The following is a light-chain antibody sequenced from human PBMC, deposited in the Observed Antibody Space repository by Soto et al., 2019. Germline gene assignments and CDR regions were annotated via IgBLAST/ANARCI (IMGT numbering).Light chain of an antibody. V-gene: IGLV1-44*01. CDR2: NNN. Sequence: QPVLTQPPSASGTPGQRVTISCSGSSSNIGSKTVSWYQQLPGTAPKLLIYNNNQRPSGVPDRFSGSKSGTSASLAISGLQSEDEADYYCATWDDSLNGLFGGGTKLTVL. J-gene: IGLJ2*01. CDR3: ATWDDSLNGL. CDR1: SSNIGSKT.